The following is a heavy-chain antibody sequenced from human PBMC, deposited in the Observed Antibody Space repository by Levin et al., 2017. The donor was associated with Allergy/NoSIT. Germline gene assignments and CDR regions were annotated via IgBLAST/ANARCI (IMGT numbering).Heavy chain of an antibody. J-gene: IGHJ4*02. CDR3: ARGAQWLVRVYFDY. V-gene: IGHV3-33*01. Sequence: PGGSLRLSCAASGFTFSSYGMHWVRQAPGKGLEWVAVIWYDGSNKYYADSVKGRFTISRDNSKNTLYLQMNSLRAEDTAVYYCARGAQWLVRVYFDYWGQGTLVTVSS. CDR2: IWYDGSNK. CDR1: GFTFSSYG. D-gene: IGHD6-19*01.